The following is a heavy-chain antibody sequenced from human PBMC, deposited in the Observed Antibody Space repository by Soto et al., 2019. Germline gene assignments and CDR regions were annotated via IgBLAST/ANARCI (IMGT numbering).Heavy chain of an antibody. CDR2: INHSGST. J-gene: IGHJ4*02. D-gene: IGHD2-15*01. CDR3: ARDSVGYCSGGSCYPRNALDY. Sequence: QVQLQQWGAGLLKPSETLSLTCAVYGGSFSGYYWSWIRQPPGKGLEWSGEINHSGSTNYNPSLKSRVTISVDTSKNQFSLKLSSVTAADTAVYYCARDSVGYCSGGSCYPRNALDYWGQGTLVTVSS. CDR1: GGSFSGYY. V-gene: IGHV4-34*01.